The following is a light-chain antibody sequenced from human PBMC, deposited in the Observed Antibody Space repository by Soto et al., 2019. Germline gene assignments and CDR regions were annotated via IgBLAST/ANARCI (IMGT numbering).Light chain of an antibody. CDR3: QQSYTTTWA. Sequence: DIQMTQSPSSLSASVGDRVTITCRASQSISSYLNWYQQKPGKAPKLLIYAASSLQSGVPSRFSGSGSGTDFTLTISSLQPEDFAIYYCQQSYTTTWAFGQGTKVDI. J-gene: IGKJ1*01. CDR1: QSISSY. CDR2: AAS. V-gene: IGKV1-39*01.